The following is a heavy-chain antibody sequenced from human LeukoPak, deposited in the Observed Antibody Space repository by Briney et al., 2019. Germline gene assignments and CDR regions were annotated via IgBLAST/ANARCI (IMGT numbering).Heavy chain of an antibody. CDR3: AGGIAAAGTKVPFDY. J-gene: IGHJ4*02. CDR1: GGTFSSYA. Sequence: GASVKVSCKASGGTFSSYAISWVRQAPGQGLEWMGRIIPIFGTANYAQKFQGRVTITTDESTSTAYMELSSLRSEDTAVYYCAGGIAAAGTKVPFDYWGQGTLVTVSS. V-gene: IGHV1-69*05. D-gene: IGHD6-13*01. CDR2: IIPIFGTA.